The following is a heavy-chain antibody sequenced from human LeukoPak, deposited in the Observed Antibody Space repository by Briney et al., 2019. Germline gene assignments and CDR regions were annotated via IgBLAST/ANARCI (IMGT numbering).Heavy chain of an antibody. D-gene: IGHD3-10*01. CDR3: ARANYYGSGKKDLDY. CDR2: MNPNSGNT. Sequence: ASVKVSCKASGYTFTTYDINWVRPATGQGLEWIGWMNPNSGNTGYAQKFQGRVTMTRNTSMSTAYMELNSLRSEDTAVYYCARANYYGSGKKDLDYWGQGTLVTVSS. V-gene: IGHV1-8*01. CDR1: GYTFTTYD. J-gene: IGHJ4*02.